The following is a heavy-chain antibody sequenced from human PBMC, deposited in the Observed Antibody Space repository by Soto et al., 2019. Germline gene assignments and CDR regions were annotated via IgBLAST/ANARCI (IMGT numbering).Heavy chain of an antibody. CDR1: GFTFSSYA. V-gene: IGHV3-23*01. J-gene: IGHJ6*03. Sequence: EVQLLESGGGLVQPGGSLRLSCAASGFTFSSYAISWVRQLPGKGLEWVSTLSGSGTTTYYADSVMGRFTISRDDPKTTLYLQMNSLRADDTAVYYCAKAGLFNVAPGRGNYYMDVWGKGTTVTVSS. CDR3: AKAGLFNVAPGRGNYYMDV. D-gene: IGHD2-15*01. CDR2: LSGSGTTT.